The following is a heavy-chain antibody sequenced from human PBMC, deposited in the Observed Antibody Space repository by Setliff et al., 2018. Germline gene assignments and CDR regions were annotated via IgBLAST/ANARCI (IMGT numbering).Heavy chain of an antibody. CDR2: TKNKANAGYM. D-gene: IGHD3-10*01. V-gene: IGHV3-72*01. J-gene: IGHJ4*02. CDR3: VRAVVIRGSKPLDS. CDR1: GFTFSNAW. Sequence: GESLKISCAASGFTFSNAWMSWVRQAPGKGLEWVGRTKNKANAGYMEYAASVKDRFIISRDDSKNSLYLQMYSLKSDDTAVYYCVRAVVIRGSKPLDSWGQGTLVTVSS.